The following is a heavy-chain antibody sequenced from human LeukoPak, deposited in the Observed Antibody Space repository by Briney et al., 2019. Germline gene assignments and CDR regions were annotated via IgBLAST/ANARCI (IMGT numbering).Heavy chain of an antibody. CDR3: ARGWYSSSSGDY. J-gene: IGHJ4*02. CDR2: INPSDGST. D-gene: IGHD6-6*01. V-gene: IGHV1-46*01. Sequence: GASVKVSCKASGYTFTNYYMHWVRQAPGQGLEWMGRINPSDGSTTYAQKFQGRVTMTRDMSTSTVYMELSSLRSEDTAVYFCARGWYSSSSGDYWGQGTQVTVSS. CDR1: GYTFTNYY.